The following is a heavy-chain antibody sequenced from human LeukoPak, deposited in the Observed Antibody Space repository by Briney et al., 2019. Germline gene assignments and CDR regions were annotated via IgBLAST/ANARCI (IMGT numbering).Heavy chain of an antibody. Sequence: PGGSLRLSCAASGFTVSSNYMSWVRQAPGKGLEWVSVIYSGGSTYYADSVKGRFTISRDNSKNTLYLQMNSLRAEDTAVYYCAKHWNYYYYGMDVWGQGTTVTVSS. CDR2: IYSGGST. J-gene: IGHJ6*02. CDR1: GFTVSSNY. CDR3: AKHWNYYYYGMDV. D-gene: IGHD3-3*01. V-gene: IGHV3-53*01.